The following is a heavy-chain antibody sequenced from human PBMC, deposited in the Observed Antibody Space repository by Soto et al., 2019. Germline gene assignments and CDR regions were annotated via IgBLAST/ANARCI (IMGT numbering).Heavy chain of an antibody. CDR3: ARDRAGAFDI. J-gene: IGHJ3*02. V-gene: IGHV3-30-3*01. D-gene: IGHD6-19*01. Sequence: GGSLRLSCAASGVPFSSYAMHWVRQAPGKGLEWVAVISYDGSNKYYADSVKGRFTISRDNSKNTLYLQMNSLRAEDTAVYYCARDRAGAFDIWGQGTMVTVSS. CDR2: ISYDGSNK. CDR1: GVPFSSYA.